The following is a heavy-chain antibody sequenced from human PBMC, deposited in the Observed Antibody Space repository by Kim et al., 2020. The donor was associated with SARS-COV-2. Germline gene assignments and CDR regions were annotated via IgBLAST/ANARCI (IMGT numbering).Heavy chain of an antibody. J-gene: IGHJ3*02. Sequence: VKGRFTIARDNAKTTLYLKRNSLRDEDTAVYYCARYGYYDSSGYYDAFDIWGQGTMVTVSS. CDR3: ARYGYYDSSGYYDAFDI. V-gene: IGHV3-74*01. D-gene: IGHD3-22*01.